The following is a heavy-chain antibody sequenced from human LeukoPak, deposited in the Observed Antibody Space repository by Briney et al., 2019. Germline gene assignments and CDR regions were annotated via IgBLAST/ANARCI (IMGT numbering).Heavy chain of an antibody. D-gene: IGHD2-2*02. Sequence: ASVKVSCKASGYTFTGYYMHWVRQAPGQGLEWMGWINPNSGGTNYEQKFQGRVTMTRDTSISTAYMELSRLRSDDTAVYYCARIYCSSTSCYIDYWGQGTLVTVSS. CDR3: ARIYCSSTSCYIDY. CDR1: GYTFTGYY. CDR2: INPNSGGT. V-gene: IGHV1-2*02. J-gene: IGHJ4*02.